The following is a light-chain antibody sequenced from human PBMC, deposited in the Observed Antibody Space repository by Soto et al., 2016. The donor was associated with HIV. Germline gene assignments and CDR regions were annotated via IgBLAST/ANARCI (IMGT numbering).Light chain of an antibody. J-gene: IGKJ1*01. CDR3: QQVNSYPPWT. CDR1: QGISSY. Sequence: DIQLTQSPSFLSASVGDRVTITCRASQGISSYLAWYQQTPGKAPKLLIYAASTLQSGVPSRFSGSGSGTEFTLTISSLQPEDFVTYYCQQVNSYPPWTFGQGTKVE. V-gene: IGKV1-9*01. CDR2: AAS.